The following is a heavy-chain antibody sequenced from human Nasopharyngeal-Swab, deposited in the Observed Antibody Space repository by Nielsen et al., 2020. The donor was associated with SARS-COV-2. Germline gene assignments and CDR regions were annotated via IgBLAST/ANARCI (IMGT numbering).Heavy chain of an antibody. CDR1: GGSISSGSYY. CDR2: IYTSGCT. V-gene: IGHV4-61*02. Sequence: SETLSLTFTVSGGSISSGSYYWSSIRQPAGKGLEWIGRIYTSGCTTYNPSLKSRVTISVDTSQNQFSLKLSSVTAADTAVYYCARDMMVVAATPSYYYYGMDVWGQGTTVTVSS. D-gene: IGHD2-15*01. J-gene: IGHJ6*02. CDR3: ARDMMVVAATPSYYYYGMDV.